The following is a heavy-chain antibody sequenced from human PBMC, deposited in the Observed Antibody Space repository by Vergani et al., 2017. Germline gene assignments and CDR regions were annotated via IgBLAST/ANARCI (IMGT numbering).Heavy chain of an antibody. CDR2: IYYSGST. D-gene: IGHD4-17*01. CDR1: GGSISSYY. Sequence: QVQLQESGPGLVKPSETLSLTCTVSGGSISSYYWSWIRQPPGKGLEWIGYIYYSGSTNYNPSLKSRVTISVDTSKNQFSLQLSSVTAADTAVYYCARALPVYGDYAQTDYWGQGTLVTVSS. J-gene: IGHJ4*02. V-gene: IGHV4-59*01. CDR3: ARALPVYGDYAQTDY.